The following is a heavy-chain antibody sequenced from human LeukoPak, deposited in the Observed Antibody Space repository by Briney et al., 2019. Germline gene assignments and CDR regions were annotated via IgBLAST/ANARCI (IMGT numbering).Heavy chain of an antibody. CDR3: ARDRITMVRGTFDM. J-gene: IGHJ3*02. D-gene: IGHD3-10*01. CDR2: ISSSSSII. Sequence: GGSLRLSCAASGFTFSSYSMNWVRQAPGKGLEWVSYISSSSSIIYYADSVKGRFTISRDNAKNSLYLQMNSLRAEDTAVYYCARDRITMVRGTFDMWGQGTMVTVSS. CDR1: GFTFSSYS. V-gene: IGHV3-48*04.